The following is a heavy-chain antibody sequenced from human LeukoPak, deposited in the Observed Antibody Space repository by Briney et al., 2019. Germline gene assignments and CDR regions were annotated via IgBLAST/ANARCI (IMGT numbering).Heavy chain of an antibody. CDR2: ISWNDEK. CDR1: EFSLSPSGVG. V-gene: IGHV2-5*01. D-gene: IGHD2-15*01. J-gene: IGHJ3*02. Sequence: SGPTLVKPTQTLTLTCTFSEFSLSPSGVGVGWIRQPPGKALEWLVLISWNDEKRYSPSLKSRLTITKGTSTNQVVLTMTNMDPVDTATYYCAHRRASGAGLDAFDIWGQGTMVTVSS. CDR3: AHRRASGAGLDAFDI.